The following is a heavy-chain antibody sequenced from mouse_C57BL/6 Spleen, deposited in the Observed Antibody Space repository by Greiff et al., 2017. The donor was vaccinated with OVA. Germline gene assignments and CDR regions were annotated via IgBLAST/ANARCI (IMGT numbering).Heavy chain of an antibody. D-gene: IGHD1-1*01. CDR1: GFNIKDDY. J-gene: IGHJ2*01. CDR2: IDPEDGDT. CDR3: TTRYGSTYFDY. Sequence: EVQLQQSGAELVRPGASVKLSCTASGFNIKDDYMHWVKQRPEQGLEWIGWIDPEDGDTEYASKFQGKATITADTSSNTAYLQLSSLTSEDTAVYYCTTRYGSTYFDYWGQGTTLTVSS. V-gene: IGHV14-4*01.